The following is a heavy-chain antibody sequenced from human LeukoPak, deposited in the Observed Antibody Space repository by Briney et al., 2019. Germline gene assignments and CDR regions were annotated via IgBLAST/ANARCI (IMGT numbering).Heavy chain of an antibody. V-gene: IGHV3-30*04. J-gene: IGHJ6*04. CDR2: ISYDGSNK. D-gene: IGHD3-10*01. CDR3: ARDAYYYGSGSYAPPDV. CDR1: GFTFSSYA. Sequence: PGGSLRLSCAASGFTFSSYAMHWDRQAPGKGLEWVVVISYDGSNKYYADSVKGRFTISRDNSKNTLYLQMNSLRAEDTAVYYCARDAYYYGSGSYAPPDVWGKGTTVTVSS.